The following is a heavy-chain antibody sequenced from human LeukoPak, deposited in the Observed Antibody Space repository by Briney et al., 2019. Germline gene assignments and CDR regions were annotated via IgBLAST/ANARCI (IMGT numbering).Heavy chain of an antibody. Sequence: AASVKVSCKASGGTFSSYAISWVRQAPGQGLEWMGIINPSGGSTSYAQKFQGRVTMTRDMSTSTVYMELSSLRSEDTAVYYCARVGRIVGATWEYWGQGTLVTVSS. CDR1: GGTFSSYA. V-gene: IGHV1-46*01. D-gene: IGHD1-26*01. CDR2: INPSGGST. J-gene: IGHJ4*02. CDR3: ARVGRIVGATWEY.